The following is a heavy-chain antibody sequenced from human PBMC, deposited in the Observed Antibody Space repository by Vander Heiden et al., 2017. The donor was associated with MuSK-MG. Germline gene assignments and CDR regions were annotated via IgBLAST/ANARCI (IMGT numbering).Heavy chain of an antibody. Sequence: EVQLLESGGGLVQPGGSLRLSCAASGFTFSSHAMRWVRQAPGKGLEWVSAISGSGGSTYYADSVKGRFTISRDNSKNTLYLQMNSLRAEDTAVYYCAKDALLWFGELLGPFDYWGQGTLVTVSS. V-gene: IGHV3-23*01. CDR1: GFTFSSHA. D-gene: IGHD3-10*01. CDR2: ISGSGGST. J-gene: IGHJ4*02. CDR3: AKDALLWFGELLGPFDY.